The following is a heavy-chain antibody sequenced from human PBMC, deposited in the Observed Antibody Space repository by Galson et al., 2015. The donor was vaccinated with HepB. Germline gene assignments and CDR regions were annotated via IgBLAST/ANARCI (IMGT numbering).Heavy chain of an antibody. CDR1: GFTFSSYG. CDR3: ARGQSSTSTHPNDY. Sequence: SLRLSCAASGFTFSSYGMHWVRQAPGKGLEWVAVIWYDGSNKYYADSVKGRFTISRDNSKNTLYLQMNSLRAEDTAVYYCARGQSSTSTHPNDYWGQGTLVTVSS. V-gene: IGHV3-33*01. J-gene: IGHJ4*02. CDR2: IWYDGSNK. D-gene: IGHD2-2*01.